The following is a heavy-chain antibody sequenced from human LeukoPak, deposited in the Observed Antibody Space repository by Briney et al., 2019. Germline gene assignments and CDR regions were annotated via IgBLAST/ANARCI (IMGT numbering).Heavy chain of an antibody. Sequence: ASVKVSCKASGYTFTSYATHWVRQAPGQRLEWMGWINAGNGNTKYSQKFQGRVTITRDTSASTAYMELSSLRSEDTAVYYCAIGENSGYDYPTYGMDVWGQGTTVTVSS. V-gene: IGHV1-3*01. CDR2: INAGNGNT. J-gene: IGHJ6*02. CDR3: AIGENSGYDYPTYGMDV. CDR1: GYTFTSYA. D-gene: IGHD5-12*01.